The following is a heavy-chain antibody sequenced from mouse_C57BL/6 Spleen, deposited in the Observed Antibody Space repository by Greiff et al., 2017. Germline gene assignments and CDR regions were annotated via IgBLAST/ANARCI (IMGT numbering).Heavy chain of an antibody. Sequence: QVQLQQSGAELVKPGASVKLSCKASGYTFTEYTIHWVKQRPGQGLEWIGRFYPGSGSIKYNEKFKDKATLTEDKSSSTAYMELSRLTSDDSAVYFCARHAFITAEYFDVWGTGTTVTVSS. CDR1: GYTFTEYT. J-gene: IGHJ1*03. D-gene: IGHD1-1*01. V-gene: IGHV1-62-2*01. CDR2: FYPGSGSI. CDR3: ARHAFITAEYFDV.